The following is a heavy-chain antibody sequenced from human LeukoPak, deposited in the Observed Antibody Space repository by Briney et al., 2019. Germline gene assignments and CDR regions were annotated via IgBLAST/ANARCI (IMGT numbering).Heavy chain of an antibody. J-gene: IGHJ4*02. V-gene: IGHV1-46*01. CDR1: GYTFTSYY. Sequence: ASVKVSCKASGYTFTSYYMHWVRQAPGQGLEWMGIINPSGGSISYAQKFQGRVTMTRDTSTSTVYMELSSLRSEDTAVYYCARVGEGYCSGGSCPFDYWGQGTLVTVSS. CDR2: INPSGGSI. CDR3: ARVGEGYCSGGSCPFDY. D-gene: IGHD2-15*01.